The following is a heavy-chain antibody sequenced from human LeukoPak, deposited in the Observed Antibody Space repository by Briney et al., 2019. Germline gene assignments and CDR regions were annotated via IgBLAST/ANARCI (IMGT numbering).Heavy chain of an antibody. CDR1: GGSISSSSYY. Sequence: SETLSLTCTVSGGSISSSSYYWGWIRQPPGKGLEWIGSIYYSGSTYYNPSLKSRVTISVDTSKNQFSLKLSPVTAADTAVYYCARRSGSYSDDAFDIWGQGTMVTVSS. V-gene: IGHV4-39*01. CDR3: ARRSGSYSDDAFDI. J-gene: IGHJ3*02. CDR2: IYYSGST. D-gene: IGHD1-26*01.